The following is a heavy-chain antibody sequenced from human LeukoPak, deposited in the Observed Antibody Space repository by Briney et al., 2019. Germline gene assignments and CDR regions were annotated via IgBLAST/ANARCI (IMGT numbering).Heavy chain of an antibody. CDR2: IYHSGST. Sequence: SETLSLTCAVYGGSFSGYYWSWIRQPPGKGLEWIGSIYHSGSTYYNPSLKSRVTISVDTSKNQFSLKLSSVTAADTAVYYCARRIVGGLSYYFDYWGQGTLVTVSS. V-gene: IGHV4-34*01. J-gene: IGHJ4*02. D-gene: IGHD1-26*01. CDR1: GGSFSGYY. CDR3: ARRIVGGLSYYFDY.